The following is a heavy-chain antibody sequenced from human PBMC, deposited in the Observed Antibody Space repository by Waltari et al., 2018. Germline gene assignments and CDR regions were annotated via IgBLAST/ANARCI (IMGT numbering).Heavy chain of an antibody. CDR1: GYSISSGYY. CDR2: IYHSGST. V-gene: IGHV4-38-2*01. D-gene: IGHD1-26*01. J-gene: IGHJ5*02. Sequence: QVQLQESGPGLVKPSETLSLTCAVSGYSISSGYYWGWIRQPPGKGLEWIGSIYHSGSTYYNPSLKSRVTISVDTSKNQFSLKLSSLTAADTAVYYCARRDSGSYWAWFDPWGQGTLVTVSS. CDR3: ARRDSGSYWAWFDP.